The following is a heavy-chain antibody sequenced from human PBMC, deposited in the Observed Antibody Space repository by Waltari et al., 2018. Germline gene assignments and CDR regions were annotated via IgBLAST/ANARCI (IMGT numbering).Heavy chain of an antibody. CDR2: IWYDGSNK. J-gene: IGHJ4*02. Sequence: QVQLVESGGGVVQPGRSLRLSCAASGFPFSSYGMHWVRQAPGKGLEWVAVIWYDGSNKYYADSVKGRFTISRDNSKNTLYLQMNSLRAEDTAMYYCAKVLDSSGYYYFDYWGQGTLVTVSS. CDR3: AKVLDSSGYYYFDY. D-gene: IGHD3-22*01. V-gene: IGHV3-30*18. CDR1: GFPFSSYG.